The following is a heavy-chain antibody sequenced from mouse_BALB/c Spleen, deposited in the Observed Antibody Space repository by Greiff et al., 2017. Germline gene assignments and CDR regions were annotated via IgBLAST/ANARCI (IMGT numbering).Heavy chain of an antibody. D-gene: IGHD2-4*01. CDR1: GYSITSDYA. CDR2: ISYSGST. J-gene: IGHJ3*01. CDR3: ARNGRSTMITTWFAY. Sequence: EVKLMESGPGLVKPSQSLSLTCTVTGYSITSDYAWNWIRQFPGNKLEWMGYISYSGSTSYNPSLKSRISITRDTSKNQFFLQLNSVTTEDTATYYCARNGRSTMITTWFAYWGQGTLVTVSA. V-gene: IGHV3-2*02.